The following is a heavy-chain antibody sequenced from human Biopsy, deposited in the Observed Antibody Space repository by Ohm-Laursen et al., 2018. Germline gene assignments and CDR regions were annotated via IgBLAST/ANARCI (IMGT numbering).Heavy chain of an antibody. V-gene: IGHV3-33*08. Sequence: SLRLSCTASGFTLTNYGMNWVRQAPGKGLGWVAVIWYDGSNKYSADSVKGRFSISRDNSKNTVYLQMNSLRAADTAVYYCARDRYYGSESYYSHYNMDVWGQGTTVSVSS. CDR3: ARDRYYGSESYYSHYNMDV. CDR2: IWYDGSNK. CDR1: GFTLTNYG. J-gene: IGHJ6*02. D-gene: IGHD3-10*01.